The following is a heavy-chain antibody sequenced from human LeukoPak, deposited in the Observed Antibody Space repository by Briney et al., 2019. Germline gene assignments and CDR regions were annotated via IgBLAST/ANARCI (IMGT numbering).Heavy chain of an antibody. CDR3: ARAGAYSSGWYEGFSWFDP. D-gene: IGHD6-19*01. Sequence: GASVRVSCKASGYTFTSYDINWVRQATGQGLEWMGWMNPNSGNTGYAQKFQGRVTMTRNTSISTAYMELSSLRSEDTAVYYCARAGAYSSGWYEGFSWFDPWGQGTLVTVSS. V-gene: IGHV1-8*01. CDR2: MNPNSGNT. J-gene: IGHJ5*02. CDR1: GYTFTSYD.